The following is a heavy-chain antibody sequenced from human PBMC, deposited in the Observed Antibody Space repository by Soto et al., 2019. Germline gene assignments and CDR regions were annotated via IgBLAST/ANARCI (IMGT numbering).Heavy chain of an antibody. CDR1: GGSISSTDHY. V-gene: IGHV4-39*01. J-gene: IGHJ4*02. CDR3: ARVRPHLHESTGRIDS. CDR2: IYYAGST. Sequence: LSETLSLTCTVSGGSISSTDHYWGWIRQPPGKGLEWLGSIYYAGSTFHNPSLKRRATISVDTSRNQFSLRLSSVTASDTAVYYWARVRPHLHESTGRIDSWGQGMLVTVSS. D-gene: IGHD2-8*02.